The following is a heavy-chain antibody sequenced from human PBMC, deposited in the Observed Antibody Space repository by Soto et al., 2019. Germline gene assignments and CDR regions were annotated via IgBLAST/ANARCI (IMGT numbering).Heavy chain of an antibody. V-gene: IGHV3-30*18. Sequence: QVQLVESGGGVDQRGRSLRLSCAASGFTFSSYGMHWVRQAPGKGLEWVAVISYDGSNKYYADSVKGRFTISRDNSKNTLYLQMNSLRAEDTAVYYCAKEIWYNWNDVLYYYYYGMDVWGQGTTVTVSS. CDR2: ISYDGSNK. J-gene: IGHJ6*02. CDR1: GFTFSSYG. D-gene: IGHD1-1*01. CDR3: AKEIWYNWNDVLYYYYYGMDV.